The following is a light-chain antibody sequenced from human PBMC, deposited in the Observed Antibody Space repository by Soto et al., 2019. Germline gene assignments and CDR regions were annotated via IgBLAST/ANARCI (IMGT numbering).Light chain of an antibody. J-gene: IGKJ3*01. V-gene: IGKV1-39*01. CDR3: QQSYTSPPFT. CDR2: AAS. Sequence: DIQMTQSPSALSASVGDRVTITCRASQNINIYLHWYQQKPGKAPELLIFAASSVRSGVLSSFSSSGSGTEFTLAISSLQAADVATYYCQQSYTSPPFTFGPGTKVDIK. CDR1: QNINIY.